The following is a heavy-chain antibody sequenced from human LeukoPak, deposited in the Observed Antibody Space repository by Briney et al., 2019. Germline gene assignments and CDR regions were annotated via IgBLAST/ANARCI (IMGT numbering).Heavy chain of an antibody. Sequence: GGSLRLFCAASGFIFNSNGVTWVREAPGKGREWVSSITDGGYNTFYGDSVGGRLTISRDNTKNTLYLQMNSLKAEDTSFYYCAARGNSWYSDKWVQGTPVTVSS. CDR3: AARGNSWYSDK. D-gene: IGHD2/OR15-2a*01. V-gene: IGHV3-23*01. J-gene: IGHJ4*02. CDR2: ITDGGYNT. CDR1: GFIFNSNG.